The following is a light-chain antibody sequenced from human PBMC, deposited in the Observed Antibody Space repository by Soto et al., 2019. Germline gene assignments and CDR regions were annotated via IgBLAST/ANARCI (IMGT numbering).Light chain of an antibody. CDR3: QQYGSSPPYT. V-gene: IGKV3-20*01. CDR2: GAS. J-gene: IGKJ2*01. Sequence: EIVLTQSPGTLSLSPGERATLSCRASQSVSSSYLVWYQQKPGQAPRLLIYGASSRATGIPDRFSGSGSGTDFTLTISRLEPEDFAVYYCQQYGSSPPYTFGQGTQLEIK. CDR1: QSVSSSY.